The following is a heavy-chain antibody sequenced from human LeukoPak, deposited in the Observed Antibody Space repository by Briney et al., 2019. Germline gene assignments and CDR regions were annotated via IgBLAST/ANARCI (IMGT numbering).Heavy chain of an antibody. CDR1: GFTFSNCA. J-gene: IGHJ4*02. CDR2: ISRTVGST. V-gene: IGHV3-43*02. Sequence: GGSLRLPCAASGFTFSNCAMSWVRQAPGKGLEWVSGISRTVGSTYYADSVKGRFTISRDNSKNSLYLQMNSLRTEDTALYYCAKDIESNKGELGYCSGGSCYAGDYWGQGTLVTVSS. D-gene: IGHD2-15*01. CDR3: AKDIESNKGELGYCSGGSCYAGDY.